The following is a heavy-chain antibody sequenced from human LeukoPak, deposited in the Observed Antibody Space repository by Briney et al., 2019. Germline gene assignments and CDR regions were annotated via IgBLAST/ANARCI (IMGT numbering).Heavy chain of an antibody. CDR3: AKDRDIVVVPAAMGFDY. J-gene: IGHJ4*02. CDR1: GFTVSSNY. CDR2: IYSGGST. Sequence: GGSLRLSCAASGFTVSSNYMSWVRQAPGKGLEWVSIIYSGGSTFYADSVKGRFTISRDNSKNTLYLQMNSLRAEDTAVYYCAKDRDIVVVPAAMGFDYWGQGTLVTVSS. D-gene: IGHD2-2*01. V-gene: IGHV3-53*01.